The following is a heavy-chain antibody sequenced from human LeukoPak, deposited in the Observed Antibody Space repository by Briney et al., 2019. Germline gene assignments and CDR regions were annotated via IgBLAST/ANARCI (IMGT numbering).Heavy chain of an antibody. J-gene: IGHJ4*02. V-gene: IGHV1-24*01. CDR3: VGVGGLLHADFDY. CDR1: GYTLTELS. Sequence: GASVEVSCKVSGYTLTELSMHWVRQAPGKGLEWMGGFDPEDGETIYAQKFQGRVTMTEDTSTDTAYMELSSLRSEDTAVYYCVGVGGLLHADFDYRGQGTLVTVSS. CDR2: FDPEDGET. D-gene: IGHD1-26*01.